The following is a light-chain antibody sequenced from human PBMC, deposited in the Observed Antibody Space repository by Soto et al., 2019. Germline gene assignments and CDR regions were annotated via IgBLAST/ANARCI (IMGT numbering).Light chain of an antibody. CDR1: SSDVGGYNY. CDR3: SSYTGSSTYVV. Sequence: QSVLTQPASVSGSPGQSITISCTGTSSDVGGYNYVSWYQQHPGKAPKLMIYDVSNRPSGVSNRFSGSKFANTASLTISGLQAEDEADYYCSSYTGSSTYVVFGGGTKLTVL. J-gene: IGLJ2*01. V-gene: IGLV2-14*01. CDR2: DVS.